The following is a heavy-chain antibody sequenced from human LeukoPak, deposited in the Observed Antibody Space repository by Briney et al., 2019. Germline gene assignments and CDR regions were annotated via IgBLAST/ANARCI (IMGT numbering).Heavy chain of an antibody. Sequence: GASLRLSCTASGFTFDNYAMSWVRQAPGKGLEWVSAISISGGSTDYADSVKGRFTISRDNYRNTLYLQINSLRAEDTALYYCAKKDGHYYDSSGYRGSSFDYLGQGTLVTVSS. D-gene: IGHD3-22*01. CDR1: GFTFDNYA. CDR2: ISISGGST. CDR3: AKKDGHYYDSSGYRGSSFDY. V-gene: IGHV3-23*01. J-gene: IGHJ4*02.